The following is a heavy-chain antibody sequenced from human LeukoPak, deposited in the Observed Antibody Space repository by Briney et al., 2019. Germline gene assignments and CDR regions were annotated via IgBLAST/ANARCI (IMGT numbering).Heavy chain of an antibody. CDR3: ARYLVGATSYYFDY. V-gene: IGHV4-30-4*08. CDR1: GGSISSGDYY. CDR2: IYYSGST. J-gene: IGHJ4*02. D-gene: IGHD1-26*01. Sequence: SQTLSLTCTVSGGSISSGDYYWSWIRQPPGKGLEWIRYIYYSGSTYYNPSLKSRVTISVDTSKNQFSLKLSSVTAADTAVYYCARYLVGATSYYFDYWGQGTLVTVSS.